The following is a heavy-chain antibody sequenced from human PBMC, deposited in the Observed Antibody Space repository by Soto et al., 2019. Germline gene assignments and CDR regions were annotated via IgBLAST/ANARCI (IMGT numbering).Heavy chain of an antibody. CDR3: AAAALGYCSGGSCSQRPYYYGVDV. CDR1: GFTFSSYW. Sequence: GGSLRLSCAASGFTFSSYWMHWVRQAPGKGLVWVSRINSDGSSTSYADSVKGRFTISRDNAKNTLYLQMNSLRAEDTAVYYCAAAALGYCSGGSCSQRPYYYGVDVWGQGTTVTVSS. J-gene: IGHJ6*02. D-gene: IGHD2-15*01. V-gene: IGHV3-74*01. CDR2: INSDGSST.